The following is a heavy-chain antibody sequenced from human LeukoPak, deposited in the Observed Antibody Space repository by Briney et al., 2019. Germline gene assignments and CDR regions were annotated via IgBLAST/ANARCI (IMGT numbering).Heavy chain of an antibody. J-gene: IGHJ4*02. CDR1: GFTFSNYG. Sequence: PGGSLRLSCAASGFTFSNYGMNWVRQAPGKGLEWVSYISSSSSTIYYAHPEKGRFTISRDNAQNLLYLQMSSLSDEDTALYYCARHSLGYNWYFDDWGQGSLVTVSS. V-gene: IGHV3-48*02. CDR3: ARHSLGYNWYFDD. CDR2: ISSSSSTI. D-gene: IGHD1-20*01.